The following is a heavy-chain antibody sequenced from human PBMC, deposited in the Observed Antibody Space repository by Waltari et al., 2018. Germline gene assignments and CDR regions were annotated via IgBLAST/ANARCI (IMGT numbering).Heavy chain of an antibody. CDR3: ARGARSGYALGKRGYYYYGMDV. CDR1: GGSFSGYY. V-gene: IGHV4-34*01. CDR2: INHSGST. D-gene: IGHD3-22*01. Sequence: QVQLQQWGAGLLKPSETLSLTCAVYGGSFSGYYWSGIRQRPGKGLAWIGEINHSGSTNYNPSLKSRVTISVDTSKNQFSLKLSSVTAADTAVYYCARGARSGYALGKRGYYYYGMDVWGQGTTVTVSS. J-gene: IGHJ6*02.